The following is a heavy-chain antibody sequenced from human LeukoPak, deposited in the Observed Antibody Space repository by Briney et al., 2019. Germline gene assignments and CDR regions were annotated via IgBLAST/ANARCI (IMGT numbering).Heavy chain of an antibody. J-gene: IGHJ4*02. CDR3: ARDGFVRSADY. Sequence: PGGSLRLSCAASEFTFSGYWMNWVRQTPGKGPEWVANINQDGSEKHYVDSVKGRFTISRDNAKNSLFLQMNSLRVEDTAVFYCARDGFVRSADYWGQGTLVTASS. CDR2: INQDGSEK. D-gene: IGHD2-8*01. CDR1: EFTFSGYW. V-gene: IGHV3-7*01.